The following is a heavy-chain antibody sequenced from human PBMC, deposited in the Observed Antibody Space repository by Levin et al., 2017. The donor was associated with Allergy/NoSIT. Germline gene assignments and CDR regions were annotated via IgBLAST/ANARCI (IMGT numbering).Heavy chain of an antibody. CDR3: AKDLSAVPAANYYYAMDV. Sequence: LSLPCAASGFTFSNYAMNWVRQAPGKGLEWVSGTSDSGGSTYYADSVKGRFTISRDNSKNTLYLQVNSLRAEDTALYYCAKDLSAVPAANYYYAMDVWGQGTTVTVSS. J-gene: IGHJ6*02. CDR1: GFTFSNYA. CDR2: TSDSGGST. D-gene: IGHD2-2*01. V-gene: IGHV3-23*01.